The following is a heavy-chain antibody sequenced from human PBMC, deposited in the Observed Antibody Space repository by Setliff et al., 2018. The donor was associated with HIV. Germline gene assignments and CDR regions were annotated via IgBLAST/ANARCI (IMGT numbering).Heavy chain of an antibody. Sequence: LRLSCAASGFTFSSYSMNWVRQAPGKGLEWVSYITSSSRTIYYADSVKGRFTISRDNSKNSLYLQMNSLRTEDTALYYCAKSSSGMDYWGQGTLVTVSS. CDR1: GFTFSSYS. V-gene: IGHV3-48*04. CDR3: AKSSSGMDY. D-gene: IGHD3-22*01. CDR2: ITSSSRTI. J-gene: IGHJ4*02.